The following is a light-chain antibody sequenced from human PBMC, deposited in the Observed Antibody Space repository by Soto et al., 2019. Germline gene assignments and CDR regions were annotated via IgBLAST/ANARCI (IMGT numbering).Light chain of an antibody. CDR3: RQYNNWPLT. Sequence: EIVMTQSPATLSVSPGERATLSCRVSLSFNSNLAWYQQKPGQGPRLLIYGASTRATGIPARFSGSGSGTEFTLTISSLQSEDFAVYYCRQYNNWPLTFGPGTRLEIK. J-gene: IGKJ5*01. CDR2: GAS. CDR1: LSFNSN. V-gene: IGKV3-15*01.